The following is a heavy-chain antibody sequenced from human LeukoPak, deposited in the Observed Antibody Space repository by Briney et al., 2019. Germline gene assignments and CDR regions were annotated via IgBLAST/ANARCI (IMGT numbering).Heavy chain of an antibody. Sequence: GRSLRLSCAASGFTFDDYAMHWVRQAPGKGLEWVSGISWNSGSIGYADSVKGRFTISRDNAKNSLYLQMNSLRAEGTALYYCAKDRGGSYNYWGQGTLVTVSS. CDR3: AKDRGGSYNY. D-gene: IGHD1-26*01. CDR1: GFTFDDYA. V-gene: IGHV3-9*01. J-gene: IGHJ4*02. CDR2: ISWNSGSI.